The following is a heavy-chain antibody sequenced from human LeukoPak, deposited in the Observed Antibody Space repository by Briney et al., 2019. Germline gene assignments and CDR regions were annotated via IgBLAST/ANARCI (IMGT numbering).Heavy chain of an antibody. V-gene: IGHV1-2*02. D-gene: IGHD3-10*01. J-gene: IGHJ4*02. CDR1: GYTFTGYY. CDR3: ARDSPNYYGSGSYGNDFDY. Sequence: ASVKVSCKASGYTFTGYYMHWVRQAPGQGLEWMGWINPNSGGANYAQKFQGRVTMTRDTSISTAYMELSRLRSDDTAVYYCARDSPNYYGSGSYGNDFDYWGQGTLVTVSS. CDR2: INPNSGGA.